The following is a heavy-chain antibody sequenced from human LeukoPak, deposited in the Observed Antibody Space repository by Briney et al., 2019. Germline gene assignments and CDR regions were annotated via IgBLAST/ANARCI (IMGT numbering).Heavy chain of an antibody. CDR1: GYALTELS. CDR2: VDPKDGET. D-gene: IGHD3-10*01. CDR3: AGDVLVSGGSSYHGY. J-gene: IGHJ4*02. Sequence: GASVKVSWQVSGYALTELSIHWVRQAPGKGFEWMGGVDPKDGETIYAQNFQGRVTVTDDTSTDTAYMELSGLTSEDTALYYCAGDVLVSGGSSYHGYWGQGTLVTVSS. V-gene: IGHV1-24*01.